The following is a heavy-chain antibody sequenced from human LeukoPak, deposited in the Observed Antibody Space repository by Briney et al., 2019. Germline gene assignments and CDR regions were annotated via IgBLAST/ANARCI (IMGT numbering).Heavy chain of an antibody. J-gene: IGHJ4*02. D-gene: IGHD6-19*01. CDR2: IYYSGST. CDR1: GGSIISSTYY. CDR3: ASSSGSYVDY. V-gene: IGHV4-39*07. Sequence: PSETLSLTCTVSGGSIISSTYYWGWIRQPPGKGLEWIGSIYYSGSTHYNPSLKSRVTISGDTSKNQFSLKLSSVTAADTAVYYCASSSGSYVDYWGQGTLVTVSS.